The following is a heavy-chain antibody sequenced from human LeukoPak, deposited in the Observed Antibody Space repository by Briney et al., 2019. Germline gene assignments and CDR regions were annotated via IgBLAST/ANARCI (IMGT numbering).Heavy chain of an antibody. Sequence: ASVKVSCKVSGYTLTELSMHWVRQAPGKGLEWMGGFDPEDGETIYAQKFQGRVTMTEDTPTDTAYMELSSLRSEDTAVYYCATDGYYDSSGYYYFFWGQGTLVTVSS. CDR1: GYTLTELS. CDR3: ATDGYYDSSGYYYFF. CDR2: FDPEDGET. V-gene: IGHV1-24*01. D-gene: IGHD3-22*01. J-gene: IGHJ4*02.